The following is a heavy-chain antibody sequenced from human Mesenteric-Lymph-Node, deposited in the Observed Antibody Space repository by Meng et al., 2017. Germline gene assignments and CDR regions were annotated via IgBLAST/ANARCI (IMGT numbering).Heavy chain of an antibody. V-gene: IGHV4-31*03. Sequence: LRLSCTVSGGSINSGNYYWTWFRQHPGKGLEWIGFIYYSGTTYYNSSLESRLAISLDTSKNQFSLRLSSVTAADTAVYYCARSASLLPHYLDSWGQGTLVTVSS. J-gene: IGHJ4*02. D-gene: IGHD2-15*01. CDR2: IYYSGTT. CDR1: GGSINSGNYY. CDR3: ARSASLLPHYLDS.